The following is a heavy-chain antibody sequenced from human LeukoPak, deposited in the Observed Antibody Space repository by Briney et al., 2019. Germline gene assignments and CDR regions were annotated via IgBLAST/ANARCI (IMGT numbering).Heavy chain of an antibody. CDR2: IYYNGRT. Sequence: PSETLSLTCTVSGGSISSSSYYWAWIRQPPGKGLEWIGAIYYNGRTFYNPSLESRVTISVDTSRNQFSLKLSSVTAADTAVYYCARDDRGFCSGGSCYVYWGQGTLVTVSS. V-gene: IGHV4-39*07. J-gene: IGHJ4*02. CDR1: GGSISSSSYY. D-gene: IGHD2-15*01. CDR3: ARDDRGFCSGGSCYVY.